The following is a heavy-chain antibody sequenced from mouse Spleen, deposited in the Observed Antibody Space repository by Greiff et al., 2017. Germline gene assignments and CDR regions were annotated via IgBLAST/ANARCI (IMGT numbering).Heavy chain of an antibody. CDR2: ISSGGSYT. V-gene: IGHV5-6*01. CDR3: ARPNDGYFPYYYAMDY. CDR1: GFTFSSYG. D-gene: IGHD2-3*01. J-gene: IGHJ4*01. Sequence: EVQLVESGGDLVKPGGSLKLSCAASGFTFSSYGMSWVRQTPDKRLEWVATISSGGSYTYYPDSVKGRFTISRDNAKNTLYLQMSSLKSEDTAMYYCARPNDGYFPYYYAMDYWGQGTSVTVSS.